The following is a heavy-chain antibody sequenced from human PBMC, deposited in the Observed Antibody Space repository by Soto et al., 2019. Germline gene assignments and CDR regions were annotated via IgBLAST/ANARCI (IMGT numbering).Heavy chain of an antibody. CDR3: AKVSAPAVAVGPEWGS. D-gene: IGHD6-19*01. Sequence: PGGSLRLSCAASGFTFSSYAMSWVRQAPGKGLEWVSAISGSGGSTYYADSVKGRFTISRDNSKNTLYLQMNSLRAEDTAVYYCAKVSAPAVAVGPEWGSWGQGTLVTVSS. J-gene: IGHJ5*02. CDR1: GFTFSSYA. CDR2: ISGSGGST. V-gene: IGHV3-23*01.